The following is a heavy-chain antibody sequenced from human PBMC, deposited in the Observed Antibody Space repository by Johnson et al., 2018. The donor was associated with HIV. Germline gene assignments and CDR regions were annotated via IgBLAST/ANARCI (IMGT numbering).Heavy chain of an antibody. CDR1: GFTFSYVW. Sequence: VQLVESGGGVVQPGRSLRLSCAASGFTFSYVWMTWVRQAPGKGLEWVGRMKRKIEGEITDYAAPVKDRFTISRDDSKNTLYLQMNSLTTEDTAVYYCTTAIVISAFDIWGQGTMVTVSS. J-gene: IGHJ3*02. CDR2: MKRKIEGEIT. CDR3: TTAIVISAFDI. D-gene: IGHD3-16*02. V-gene: IGHV3-15*01.